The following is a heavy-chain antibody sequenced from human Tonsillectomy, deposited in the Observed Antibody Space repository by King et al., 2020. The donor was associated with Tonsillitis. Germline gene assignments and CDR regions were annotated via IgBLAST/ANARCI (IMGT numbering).Heavy chain of an antibody. CDR1: GFTLDDYA. CDR2: ISWNSGGI. V-gene: IGHV3-9*01. Sequence: VQLVESGGGLVQPGRPLRLSCAASGFTLDDYAMHWVRQAPGKGLEWVSGISWNSGGIVYADSVKGRFTISRDNAKNSLFLQMNSLRAEDTALYYCAKTTLKALRSVIDGRAGFFDFWGQGTLVTVSS. D-gene: IGHD2-21*01. J-gene: IGHJ4*02. CDR3: AKTTLKALRSVIDGRAGFFDF.